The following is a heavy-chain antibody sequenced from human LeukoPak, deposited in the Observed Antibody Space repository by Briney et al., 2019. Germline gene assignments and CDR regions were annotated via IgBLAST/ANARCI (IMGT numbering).Heavy chain of an antibody. D-gene: IGHD2-21*02. CDR3: ARFRTWGDKAFDY. CDR1: GFTFSYYS. V-gene: IGHV3-48*01. J-gene: IGHJ4*02. CDR2: IRSRDGTV. Sequence: GGSLRLSCVASGFTFSYYSMNWARQAPGKGLEWISYIRSRDGTVSYADSVKGRFTISTDTAKSSLLLQMNGLSADDTAVYYCARFRTWGDKAFDYWGQGTLVTVSS.